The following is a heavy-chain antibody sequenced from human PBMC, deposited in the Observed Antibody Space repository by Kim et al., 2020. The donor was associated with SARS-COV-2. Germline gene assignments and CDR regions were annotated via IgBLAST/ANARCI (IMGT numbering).Heavy chain of an antibody. J-gene: IGHJ6*02. CDR3: ARAMRVTGTTGSYYYGMDV. CDR2: INPNSGGT. CDR1: GYTFTGYY. V-gene: IGHV1-2*02. Sequence: ASVKVSCKASGYTFTGYYMHWVRQAPGQGLEWMGWINPNSGGTNYAQKFQGRVTMTRDTSISTAYMELSRLRSDDTAVYYCARAMRVTGTTGSYYYGMDVWGQGTTVTVSS. D-gene: IGHD1-7*01.